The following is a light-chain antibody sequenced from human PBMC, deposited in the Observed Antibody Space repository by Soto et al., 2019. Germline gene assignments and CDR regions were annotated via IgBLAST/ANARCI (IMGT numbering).Light chain of an antibody. J-gene: IGLJ1*01. V-gene: IGLV2-14*01. CDR2: EVT. CDR1: GXDVGGYDY. Sequence: QSALTQPASVSGSPGQSITICCTGTGXDVGGYDYVSWYQHHPGKAPKVMIYEVTNRPSGVSNRFSGSKSGNTASLTISGLLAEDEADYYCSSYTSSSTYVFGTGTKV. CDR3: SSYTSSSTYV.